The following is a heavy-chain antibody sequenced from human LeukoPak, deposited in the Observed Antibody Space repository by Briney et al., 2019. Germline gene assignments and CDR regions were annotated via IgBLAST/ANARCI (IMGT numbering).Heavy chain of an antibody. CDR3: ARDGGSVYYYDSSGYYRDGMDV. D-gene: IGHD3-22*01. CDR2: IYSGGST. Sequence: PGGSLRLSCAASGFTVSSNYMSWVRQAPGKGLEWVSVIYSGGSTYYADSVKGRFTISRHNSKNTLYLQMNSLRAEDTAVYYCARDGGSVYYYDSSGYYRDGMDVWGQGTTVTVSS. CDR1: GFTVSSNY. V-gene: IGHV3-53*04. J-gene: IGHJ6*02.